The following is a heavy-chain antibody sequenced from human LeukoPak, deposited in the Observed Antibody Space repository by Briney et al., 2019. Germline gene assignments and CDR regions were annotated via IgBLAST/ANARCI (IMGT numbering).Heavy chain of an antibody. J-gene: IGHJ4*02. V-gene: IGHV4-34*01. CDR2: INHSGST. D-gene: IGHD3-3*01. CDR3: ARESRSGRVVTIYFDY. Sequence: PSETLSLTCAVYGGSFSGYYWSWIRQPPGKGLEWIGEINHSGSTNYNPSLKSRVTISVDTSKNQFSLKLSSVTAADTAVYYCARESRSGRVVTIYFDYWGQGTLVTVSS. CDR1: GGSFSGYY.